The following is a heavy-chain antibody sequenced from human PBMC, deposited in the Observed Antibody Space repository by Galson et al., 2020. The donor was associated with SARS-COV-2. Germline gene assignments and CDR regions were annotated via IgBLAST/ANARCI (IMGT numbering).Heavy chain of an antibody. V-gene: IGHV3-23*01. CDR1: GFTFSIYA. CDR2: MSANGDKA. D-gene: IGHD1-26*01. Sequence: GGSLRLSCAASGFTFSIYAMNWVRQAPGKGPEWVSAMSANGDKADYADSVKGRFTVSRDNSKNTLYLQMDSLRAEDTAIYYGAKDREGATAWYDFDHWGQGTLVTVSS. CDR3: AKDREGATAWYDFDH. J-gene: IGHJ4*02.